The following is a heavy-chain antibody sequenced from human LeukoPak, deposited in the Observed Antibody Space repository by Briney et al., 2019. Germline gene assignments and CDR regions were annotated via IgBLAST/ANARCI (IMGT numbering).Heavy chain of an antibody. CDR3: ARDQYYDILTGYYPPL. D-gene: IGHD3-9*01. CDR1: GFTVSSNY. J-gene: IGHJ4*02. V-gene: IGHV3-53*01. CDR2: LYHDGGT. Sequence: GGSLRLSCAASGFTVSSNYMSGVRQAPGKGLEYVSALYHDGGTYSADSVKGRFTISRDNSKNTLYLQMNSLRVEDTAVYYCARDQYYDILTGYYPPLWGQGTLVTVSS.